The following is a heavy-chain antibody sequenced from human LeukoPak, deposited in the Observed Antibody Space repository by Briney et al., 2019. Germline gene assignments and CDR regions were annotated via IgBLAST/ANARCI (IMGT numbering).Heavy chain of an antibody. V-gene: IGHV4-39*07. Sequence: SETLSLTCTVSGGSISSSSYYWGWIRQPPGKGLEWIASIYYSGSTYYNPSLKSRVTISVDTSKNQFSLKLSSVTAADTAVYYCARAGYSYGYYYYYYMDVWGKGTTVTVSS. D-gene: IGHD5-18*01. CDR1: GGSISSSSYY. J-gene: IGHJ6*03. CDR2: IYYSGST. CDR3: ARAGYSYGYYYYYYMDV.